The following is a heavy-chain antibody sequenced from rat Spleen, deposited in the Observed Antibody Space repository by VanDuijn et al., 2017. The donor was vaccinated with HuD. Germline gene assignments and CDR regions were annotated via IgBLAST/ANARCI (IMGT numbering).Heavy chain of an antibody. Sequence: EVQLVESGGGLVQPGRSLKLSCAASGFFFSDYYMAWIRQAPGKGLEWVASIINTGDSTYYPDSVKGRFTVSRDNAKSTLYLQMNSLQTEDTATYYCARGPGDVMDAWGQGASVTVSS. CDR2: IINTGDST. D-gene: IGHD1-4*01. V-gene: IGHV5-31*01. CDR3: ARGPGDVMDA. CDR1: GFFFSDYY. J-gene: IGHJ4*01.